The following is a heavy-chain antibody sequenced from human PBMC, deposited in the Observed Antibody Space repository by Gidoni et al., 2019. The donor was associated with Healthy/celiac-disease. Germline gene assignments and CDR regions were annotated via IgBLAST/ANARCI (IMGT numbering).Heavy chain of an antibody. V-gene: IGHV4-61*02. Sequence: QVQLQESGPGLVKPSQTLSLTCTVSGGSISSGSSYWSWIRQPAGKGLEWIGRIYTRGSTNYNPSLKSRVTISVDTSKNQFSLKLSSVTAADTAVYYCAREVPVGYYGSGTDCWGQGTLVTVSS. CDR3: AREVPVGYYGSGTDC. D-gene: IGHD3-10*01. J-gene: IGHJ4*02. CDR1: GGSISSGSSY. CDR2: IYTRGST.